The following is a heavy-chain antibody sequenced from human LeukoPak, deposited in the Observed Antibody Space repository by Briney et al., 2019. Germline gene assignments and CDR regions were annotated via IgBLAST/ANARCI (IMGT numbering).Heavy chain of an antibody. D-gene: IGHD5-24*01. CDR3: ARRPPALEAFDI. CDR1: GGSISSDY. V-gene: IGHV4-59*08. J-gene: IGHJ3*02. Sequence: KPSETLSLTCTVSGGSISSDYWSWIRQPPGKGLEWSGYIYYSGITNYNPSLKSRVTISVDTSKNQFSLKLSSVTAADTAVYYCARRPPALEAFDIWGQGTMVSVSS. CDR2: IYYSGIT.